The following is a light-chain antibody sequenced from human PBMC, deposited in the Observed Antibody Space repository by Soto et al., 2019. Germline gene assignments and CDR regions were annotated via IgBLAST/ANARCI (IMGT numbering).Light chain of an antibody. V-gene: IGKV3-20*01. CDR3: QQYGSSPLT. CDR1: QSVGSSH. J-gene: IGKJ4*01. CDR2: GAS. Sequence: EIVLTQSPRTPSLSPGQRATLSCRASQSVGSSHLAWYQQKPGQAPRLLLYGASSRATGIPDRFSGSGSGTDFTLTISRLEPEDFAVYYCQQYGSSPLTFGGGTKVDIK.